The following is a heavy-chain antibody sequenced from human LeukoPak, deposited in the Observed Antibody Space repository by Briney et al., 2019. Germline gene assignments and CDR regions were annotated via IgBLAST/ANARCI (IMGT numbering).Heavy chain of an antibody. J-gene: IGHJ4*02. V-gene: IGHV3-21*01. D-gene: IGHD5-18*01. CDR2: IRSSSSYI. CDR3: ARAWGGSGGKIQLWLEPFDY. Sequence: GGSLRLSCTASELIFSAYNMNWVRQAPGKGLEWISSIRSSSSYIYYADSVKGRFTISRDNAKNSLYLQMNSLRAEDTAVYYCARAWGGSGGKIQLWLEPFDYWGQGTLVTVSS. CDR1: ELIFSAYN.